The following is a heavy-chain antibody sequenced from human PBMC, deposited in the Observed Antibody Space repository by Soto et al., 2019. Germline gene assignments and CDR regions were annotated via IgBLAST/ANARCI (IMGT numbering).Heavy chain of an antibody. Sequence: SVKVSCKASGGTFSSYAISWVRQAPGQGLEWMGGIIPIFGTANYAQKFQGRVTITADESTSTACMELSSLRSEDTAVYYCASASSLQGTVTHQRYPKYYYYYYGMDVWGQGTTVTVSS. V-gene: IGHV1-69*13. CDR1: GGTFSSYA. CDR3: ASASSLQGTVTHQRYPKYYYYYYGMDV. J-gene: IGHJ6*02. D-gene: IGHD4-17*01. CDR2: IIPIFGTA.